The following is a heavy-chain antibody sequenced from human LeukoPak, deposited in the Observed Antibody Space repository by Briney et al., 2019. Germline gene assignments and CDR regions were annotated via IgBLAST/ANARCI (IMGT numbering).Heavy chain of an antibody. Sequence: GRSLRLSCAASGFTFSSYGMHWVRQAPGEGLEWVAVISYDGSNKYYPDSVKGRFTISRDNAKNSLYLQMNSLRAEDTAVYYCARGGTVTTNWYFDLWGRGTLVTVSS. D-gene: IGHD4-17*01. J-gene: IGHJ2*01. CDR1: GFTFSSYG. V-gene: IGHV3-30*03. CDR2: ISYDGSNK. CDR3: ARGGTVTTNWYFDL.